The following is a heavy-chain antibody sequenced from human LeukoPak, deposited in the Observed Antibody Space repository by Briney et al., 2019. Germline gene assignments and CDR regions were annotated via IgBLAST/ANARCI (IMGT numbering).Heavy chain of an antibody. J-gene: IGHJ4*02. V-gene: IGHV4-59*01. CDR1: GGSISSYY. CDR2: IYYSGST. D-gene: IGHD3-16*01. CDR3: ARGGTTGSFDY. Sequence: SETLSLTCTVSGGSISSYYWSWIRQPPGKGLEWIGYIYYSGSTNYNPSLKNRVTISVDASKNQFSLKLSSVTAADTAVYYCARGGTTGSFDYWGQGTLVTVSS.